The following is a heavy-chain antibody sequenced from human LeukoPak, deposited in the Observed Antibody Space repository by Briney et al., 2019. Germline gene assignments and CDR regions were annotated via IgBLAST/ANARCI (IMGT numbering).Heavy chain of an antibody. CDR2: INPNSGGT. J-gene: IGHJ3*02. D-gene: IGHD3-22*01. CDR1: GYTFTGYY. CDR3: ARAGVWDYSDTSGYHNGAFDI. V-gene: IGHV1-2*02. Sequence: ASVKVSCKASGYTFTGYYMHWVRQAPGQGLEWMGWINPNSGGTNYAQKFQGRVTMTRDTSISTAYMELSRLRSDDTALYYCARAGVWDYSDTSGYHNGAFDIWGQGTMVAVSS.